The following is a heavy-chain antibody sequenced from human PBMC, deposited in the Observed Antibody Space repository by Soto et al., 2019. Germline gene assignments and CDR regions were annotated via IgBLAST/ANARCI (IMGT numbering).Heavy chain of an antibody. CDR2: ISGRGGVT. V-gene: IGHV3-23*01. CDR3: AKDRQFRSYYESAGHYND. D-gene: IGHD3-22*01. CDR1: GFTFRNQD. J-gene: IGHJ4*02. Sequence: EVQLLESGGGLVQPGGSLRLTCVGSGFTFRNQDMRWVRQAPGKGLEWVSGISGRGGVTYYADSVKGRFTISRDNSKNTLYPQMNNLRANDTAVYYCAKDRQFRSYYESAGHYNDWGQVTLVTVSS.